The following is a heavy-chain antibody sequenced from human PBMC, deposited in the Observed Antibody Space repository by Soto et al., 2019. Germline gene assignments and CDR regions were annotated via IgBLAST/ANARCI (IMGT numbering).Heavy chain of an antibody. CDR1: GGTFSSYA. J-gene: IGHJ4*02. Sequence: QVQLVQSGAEVKKPGSSVKVSCKAFGGTFSSYAINWIRQAPGQGLEWMGGIIPIFGTTPYAQRFQARVTITADESTSTAYMELSSLRSEDTALYYCARDGGAATFDYWGQGTLVTVSS. CDR2: IIPIFGTT. V-gene: IGHV1-69*12. CDR3: ARDGGAATFDY. D-gene: IGHD1-26*01.